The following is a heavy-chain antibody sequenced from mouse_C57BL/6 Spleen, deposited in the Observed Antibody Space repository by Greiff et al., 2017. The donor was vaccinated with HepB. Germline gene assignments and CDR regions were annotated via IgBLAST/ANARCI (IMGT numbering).Heavy chain of an antibody. V-gene: IGHV1-69*01. CDR2: IDPSDSYT. Sequence: QVQLQQPGAELVMPGASVKLSCKASGYTFTSYWMHWVKQRPGQGLEWIGEIDPSDSYTNYNQKFKGKSTLTVDKSSSTAYMQLSSLTSEDSAVYYCARPTGTLGAMDYWGQGTSVTVSS. CDR3: ARPTGTLGAMDY. D-gene: IGHD4-1*02. J-gene: IGHJ4*01. CDR1: GYTFTSYW.